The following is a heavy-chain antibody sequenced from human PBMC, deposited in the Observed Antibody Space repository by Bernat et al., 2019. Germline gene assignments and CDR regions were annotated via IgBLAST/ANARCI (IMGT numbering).Heavy chain of an antibody. V-gene: IGHV3-23*01. J-gene: IGHJ4*02. D-gene: IGHD6-19*01. CDR3: ARRGIAVTGRNAGYCDY. CDR1: GFTFASYG. CDR2: IGDRGDYI. Sequence: EVQLLDSGGGLVQPGGSLRLSCSASGFTFASYGMSWVRQAPGKGPEWVAGIGDRGDYIYYADSVKGRFTISRDNSKNTLFLQLSSMRAEDTAIYFCARRGIAVTGRNAGYCDYWGQGTLVTVSS.